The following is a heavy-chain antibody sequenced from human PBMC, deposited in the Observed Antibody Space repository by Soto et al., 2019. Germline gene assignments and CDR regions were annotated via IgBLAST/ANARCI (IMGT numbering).Heavy chain of an antibody. D-gene: IGHD3-3*01. V-gene: IGHV3-33*01. CDR3: ARSGQSFMDYDFWSGYSPNFDY. CDR2: IWYDGSNK. CDR1: GFTFSSYG. Sequence: GGSLRLSCAASGFTFSSYGMHWVRQAPGKGLEWVAVIWYDGSNKYYADSVKGRFTISRDNSKNTPYLQMNSLRAEDTAVYYCARSGQSFMDYDFWSGYSPNFDYWGQGTLVTVSS. J-gene: IGHJ4*02.